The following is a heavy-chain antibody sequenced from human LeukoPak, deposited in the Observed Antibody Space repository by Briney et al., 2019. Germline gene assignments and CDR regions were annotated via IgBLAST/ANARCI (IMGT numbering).Heavy chain of an antibody. CDR1: GFTFSSYN. J-gene: IGHJ3*01. V-gene: IGHV3-48*01. Sequence: GGSLRLSCAASGFTFSSYNMNWVRQAPGKGLEWVSHISSSSRTIYYADPVKGRFTISRDNAKNSLYLQMNSLRAEDTAVYYCTRRSADDSSGYWGSWGQGTMVTVSS. D-gene: IGHD3-22*01. CDR3: TRRSADDSSGYWGS. CDR2: ISSSSRTI.